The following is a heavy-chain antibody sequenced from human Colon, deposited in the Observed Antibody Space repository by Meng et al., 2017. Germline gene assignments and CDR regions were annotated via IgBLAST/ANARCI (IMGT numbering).Heavy chain of an antibody. D-gene: IGHD3-22*01. Sequence: VQLQESGPGLVKPSGTLSLTCAVSGGSITNDNWWSWVRQPPGKGLEWIGEIFHAGNTNYNPSLKSRVTMSLDKSKNQFSLTLTSVTAADTAVYYCARDFHSTMTVFDSWGQGTLVTVSS. J-gene: IGHJ4*02. V-gene: IGHV4-4*02. CDR3: ARDFHSTMTVFDS. CDR1: GGSITNDNW. CDR2: IFHAGNT.